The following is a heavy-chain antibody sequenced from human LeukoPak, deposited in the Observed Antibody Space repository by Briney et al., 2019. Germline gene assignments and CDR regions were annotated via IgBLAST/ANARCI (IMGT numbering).Heavy chain of an antibody. J-gene: IGHJ5*02. CDR2: FDPEDGET. CDR3: ARDSRITMVRAGWFDP. V-gene: IGHV1-24*01. Sequence: ASVKVSCKVSGYTLTELSMHWVRQAPGKGLEWMGGFDPEDGETIYAQKFQGRVTMTEDTSTDTAYMELSSLRSEDTAVYYCARDSRITMVRAGWFDPWGQGTLVTVSS. D-gene: IGHD3-10*01. CDR1: GYTLTELS.